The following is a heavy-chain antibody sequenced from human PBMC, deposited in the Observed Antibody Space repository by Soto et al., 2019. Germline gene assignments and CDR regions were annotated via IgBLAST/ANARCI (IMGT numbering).Heavy chain of an antibody. V-gene: IGHV4-34*01. CDR3: ARSVAIAYFDY. CDR1: GGSFIGYY. J-gene: IGHJ4*02. CDR2: INHSGST. Sequence: SETLSLTCAVYGGSFIGYYWSWIRQPPGKGLEWIGEINHSGSTNYNPSLKSRVTISVDTSKNQFSLKLSSVTAADTAVYYCARSVAIAYFDYWGQGTLVTVSS.